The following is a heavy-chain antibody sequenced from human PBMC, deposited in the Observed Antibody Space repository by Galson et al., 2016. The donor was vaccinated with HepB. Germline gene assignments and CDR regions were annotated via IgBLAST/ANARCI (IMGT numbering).Heavy chain of an antibody. V-gene: IGHV3-48*02. CDR1: GFTFDAYA. CDR2: ISSGSYTI. J-gene: IGHJ6*02. CDR3: ARDGAARRGDYGMDV. Sequence: SLRLSCAASGFTFDAYATHWVRQAPGKGLEWIAHISSGSYTIYYADSVRGRFTISRDNAKNSLYLQMARLGDGDTAVYFCARDGAARRGDYGMDVWGPGTTVVVSS. D-gene: IGHD6-6*01.